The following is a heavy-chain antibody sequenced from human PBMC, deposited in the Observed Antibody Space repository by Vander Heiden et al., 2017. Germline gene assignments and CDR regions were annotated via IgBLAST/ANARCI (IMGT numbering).Heavy chain of an antibody. D-gene: IGHD2-2*01. CDR1: GGSFSGDY. V-gene: IGHV4-34*01. J-gene: IGHJ5*02. Sequence: QVQLQQWGAGLLKPSETLSLTCAVYGGSFSGDYWRWIRQPPGKGLEWIGEINHSGSTNYNPSLKSRVTISADTSKNQFSLKLSSVTAADTAVYYCARGLVFCTSTTCRGWFDPWGHGTLVTVSS. CDR2: INHSGST. CDR3: ARGLVFCTSTTCRGWFDP.